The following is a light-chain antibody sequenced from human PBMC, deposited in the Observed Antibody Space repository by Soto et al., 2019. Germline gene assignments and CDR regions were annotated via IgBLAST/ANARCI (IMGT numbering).Light chain of an antibody. J-gene: IGLJ1*01. V-gene: IGLV2-14*03. CDR3: SSYTGSSNSFV. Sequence: QSVLTQPASVSGSPGQSITISCTGTSSDVGGYDYVSWYQQHPGKAPKLMIYDVSYRPSGVSNRFSGSKSGSTASLTIAGLQAEDEADYYCSSYTGSSNSFVFGTGTKLTV. CDR2: DVS. CDR1: SSDVGGYDY.